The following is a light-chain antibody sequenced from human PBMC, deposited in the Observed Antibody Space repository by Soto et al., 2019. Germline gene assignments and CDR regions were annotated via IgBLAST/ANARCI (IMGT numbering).Light chain of an antibody. Sequence: VSTQSPGTLSLSPGEIATLSCRASQSVSSNNLAWYQQKPGQAPRLLIYGASSRATGIPDRFIGSWYGTDFNLTITRLETEDFAVYYCQQYGGSPITFGLGTRLEIK. CDR1: QSVSSNN. J-gene: IGKJ5*01. V-gene: IGKV3-20*01. CDR2: GAS. CDR3: QQYGGSPIT.